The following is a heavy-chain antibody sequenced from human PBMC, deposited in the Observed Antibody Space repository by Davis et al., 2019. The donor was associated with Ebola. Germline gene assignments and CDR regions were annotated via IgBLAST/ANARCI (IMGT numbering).Heavy chain of an antibody. J-gene: IGHJ4*02. CDR3: ARTLGYCSSTSCYSYYFDY. Sequence: ASVKVSCKASGYSFSSYSIHWLRQAPGQRLEWMGWISAYNGNTNYAQKLQGRVTMTTDTSTSTAYMELRSLRSDDTAVYYCARTLGYCSSTSCYSYYFDYWGQGTLVTVSS. CDR1: GYSFSSYS. D-gene: IGHD2-2*01. V-gene: IGHV1-18*01. CDR2: ISAYNGNT.